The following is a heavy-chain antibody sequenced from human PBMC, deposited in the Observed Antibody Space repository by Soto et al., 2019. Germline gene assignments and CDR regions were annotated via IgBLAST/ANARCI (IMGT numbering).Heavy chain of an antibody. J-gene: IGHJ6*03. CDR2: ISSSSIYT. CDR3: ARDFKESQYYYYCMDV. Sequence: EVQLVESGGGLVKPGGSLRLSCVVSGFTFSSYSMNWVRQAPGKGLEWVSSISSSSIYTYYADSVKGRFTISRDNAKNSVYLQRNSLRAEDTAVYYCARDFKESQYYYYCMDVWGKGTTVTVSS. CDR1: GFTFSSYS. D-gene: IGHD3-10*01. V-gene: IGHV3-21*06.